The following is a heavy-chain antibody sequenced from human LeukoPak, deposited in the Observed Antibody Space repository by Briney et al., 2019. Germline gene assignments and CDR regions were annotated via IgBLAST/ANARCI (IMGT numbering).Heavy chain of an antibody. D-gene: IGHD2-2*01. CDR1: GFTFSSYW. Sequence: GGSLRLSCAASGFTFSSYWMHWVRQAPGKGLVWVSHINSDGSSTSYADSVKGRFTISRDNAKNTLYLQMNSLRAEGTAVYYCATSRTFDYWGQGTLVTVSS. CDR2: INSDGSST. CDR3: ATSRTFDY. V-gene: IGHV3-74*01. J-gene: IGHJ4*02.